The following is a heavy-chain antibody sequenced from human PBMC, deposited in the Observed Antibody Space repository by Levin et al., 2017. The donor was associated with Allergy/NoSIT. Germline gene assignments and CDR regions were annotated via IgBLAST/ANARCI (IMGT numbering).Heavy chain of an antibody. CDR2: ISSSNSYI. J-gene: IGHJ4*02. CDR1: GFTFSSYS. CDR3: ARDGPYGDYAD. Sequence: GGSLRLSCAASGFTFSSYSMNWVRQAPGKGLEWVSSISSSNSYIYYADSVKGRFTISRDNAKNSLYLQMNSLRAEDTAVYYCARDGPYGDYADWGQGTLVTVSS. V-gene: IGHV3-21*01. D-gene: IGHD4-17*01.